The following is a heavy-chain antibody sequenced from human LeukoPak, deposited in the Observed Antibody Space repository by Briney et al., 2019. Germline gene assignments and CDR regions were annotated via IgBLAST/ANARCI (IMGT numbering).Heavy chain of an antibody. J-gene: IGHJ4*02. D-gene: IGHD6-13*01. CDR1: GYTLTGYY. CDR2: INPNSGGT. V-gene: IGHV1-2*02. CDR3: AREQQLIKTRDY. Sequence: GASVKVSCKASGYTLTGYYMHWVRQAPGQGLEWMGWINPNSGGTNYAQKFQGRVTMTRDTSISTAYMELSRLRSDDTAVYYCAREQQLIKTRDYWGQGTLVTVSS.